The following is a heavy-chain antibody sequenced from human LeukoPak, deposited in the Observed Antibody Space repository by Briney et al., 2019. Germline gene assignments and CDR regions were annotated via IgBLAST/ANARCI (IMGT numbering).Heavy chain of an antibody. J-gene: IGHJ5*02. D-gene: IGHD3-10*01. CDR1: GYTFTGYY. Sequence: GASVKLSCKASGYTFTGYYMHWVRQAPGQGLERVGWINPNSGGTNYPQKFQGSVTMTRDTSISTAYMELSRLRSDDTAVYYCAREYYGSGSYYTWFDPWGQGTLVTVSS. V-gene: IGHV1-2*02. CDR3: AREYYGSGSYYTWFDP. CDR2: INPNSGGT.